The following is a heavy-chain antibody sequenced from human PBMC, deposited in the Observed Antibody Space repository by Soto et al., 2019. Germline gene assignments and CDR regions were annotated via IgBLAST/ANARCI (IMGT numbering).Heavy chain of an antibody. CDR1: GFIFSNYG. V-gene: IGHV3-30*18. CDR3: AKARTYYDFWSGYFDY. CDR2: TSYDGSNK. Sequence: GGSLRLSCAASGFIFSNYGMHWVRQAPGKGLEWVAVTSYDGSNKYYADSVKGRFTISRDNSKNTVSLQMNSLRPEDTAVYYCAKARTYYDFWSGYFDYWGQGTLITVSS. J-gene: IGHJ4*02. D-gene: IGHD3-3*01.